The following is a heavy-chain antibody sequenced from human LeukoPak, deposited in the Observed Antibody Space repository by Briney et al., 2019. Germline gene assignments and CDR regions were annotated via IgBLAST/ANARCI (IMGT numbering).Heavy chain of an antibody. J-gene: IGHJ4*02. CDR3: ARDHCTPGTCLGGH. CDR1: GDTFIPYT. Sequence: SVKVSCKASGDTFIPYTFSWVRQAPGQGLEWIGRIIPSLDVANYAQKFQGRVALSVDRNTATTYMEVTSLRSEDTAIYYCARDHCTPGTCLGGHWGQGTLVTVSS. V-gene: IGHV1-69*04. D-gene: IGHD2-15*01. CDR2: IIPSLDVA.